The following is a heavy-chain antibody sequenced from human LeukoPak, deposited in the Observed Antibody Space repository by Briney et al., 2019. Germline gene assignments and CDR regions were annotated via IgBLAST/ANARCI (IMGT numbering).Heavy chain of an antibody. CDR3: ARDLGGPRDY. J-gene: IGHJ4*02. Sequence: PGGSLRLSCAASGFTFSSYSVNWVRQAPGKGLEWVSYISSSSSTIYYADSVKGRFTISRDNAKNSLYLQMNSLRAEDTAVYYCARDLGGPRDYWGQGTLVTVSS. V-gene: IGHV3-48*01. CDR2: ISSSSSTI. CDR1: GFTFSSYS. D-gene: IGHD3-10*01.